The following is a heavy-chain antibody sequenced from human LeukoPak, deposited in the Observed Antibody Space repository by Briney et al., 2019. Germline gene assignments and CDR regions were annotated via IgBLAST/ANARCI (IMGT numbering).Heavy chain of an antibody. V-gene: IGHV1-2*02. J-gene: IGHJ6*03. CDR1: GYTFTGYY. D-gene: IGHD3-9*01. CDR2: INPNSGGT. Sequence: ASVKVSCKASGYTFTGYYMHWVRQAPGQGLEWMGWINPNSGGTNYAQKFQGRVTMTRDTSISTAYIELSSLRSEDTAVYYCARRSGFDWLQADYYYYMDVWGKGTTVTVSS. CDR3: ARRSGFDWLQADYYYYMDV.